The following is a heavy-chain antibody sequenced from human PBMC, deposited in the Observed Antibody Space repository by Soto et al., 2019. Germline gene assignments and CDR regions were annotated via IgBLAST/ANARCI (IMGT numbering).Heavy chain of an antibody. Sequence: VRLSCVASGFTFRRYDMDWVRQVPGQGLEWVSYISTSGRSGITVIYADSVKGRFTISRDNAKNTVYLQLNSLRAEDTAVYYCARNYYASGALIFDHWGQGALVTVSS. J-gene: IGHJ4*02. CDR1: GFTFRRYD. CDR3: ARNYYASGALIFDH. D-gene: IGHD3-22*01. V-gene: IGHV3-48*03. CDR2: ISTSGRSGITV.